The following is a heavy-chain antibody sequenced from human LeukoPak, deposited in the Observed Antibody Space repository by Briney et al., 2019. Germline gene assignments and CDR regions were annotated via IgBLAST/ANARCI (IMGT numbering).Heavy chain of an antibody. CDR2: TYYRAKWYN. V-gene: IGHV6-1*01. J-gene: IGHJ4*02. Sequence: SQTLSLTCAISGDSVSTNSAAWNCIRQSPSRGLEWLGSTYYRAKWYNDYAVAVKSRITINPDTSKNQFSLQLNSVTPEDTAVYYCARDKGGSGYDHLDSWGQGTLVTVSS. D-gene: IGHD5-12*01. CDR1: GDSVSTNSAA. CDR3: ARDKGGSGYDHLDS.